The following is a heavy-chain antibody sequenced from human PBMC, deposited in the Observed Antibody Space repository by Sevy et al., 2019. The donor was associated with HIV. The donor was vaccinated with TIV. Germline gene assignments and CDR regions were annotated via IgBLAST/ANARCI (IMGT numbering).Heavy chain of an antibody. CDR1: GFTFSRYA. D-gene: IGHD3-22*01. Sequence: GGSLRLSCAASGFTFSRYAMNWVRQAPWKGLEWVSGISGSGGSGDKTNYADSVKGRFTISRDDSKNSLYLQLNSLRDEDTAIYYCARKYDSSGYFDYWGQGTLVTVSS. J-gene: IGHJ4*02. CDR3: ARKYDSSGYFDY. V-gene: IGHV3-23*01. CDR2: ISGSGGSGDKT.